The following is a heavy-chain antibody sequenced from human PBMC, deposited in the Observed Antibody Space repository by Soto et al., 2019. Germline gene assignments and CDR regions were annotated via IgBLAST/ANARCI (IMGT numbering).Heavy chain of an antibody. CDR1: GGSISDDDYY. Sequence: PSETLSLTCTVSGGSISDDDYYWNWIRQSPGKGLEWIGHIYYNGNTYYNPSLKSRLTMSLETSQNQFSLHLTSVIAADSALYFCARALTVTSSFFLYAFDFWGQGTTVTGSS. V-gene: IGHV4-30-4*01. CDR3: ARALTVTSSFFLYAFDF. J-gene: IGHJ6*02. D-gene: IGHD4-17*01. CDR2: IYYNGNT.